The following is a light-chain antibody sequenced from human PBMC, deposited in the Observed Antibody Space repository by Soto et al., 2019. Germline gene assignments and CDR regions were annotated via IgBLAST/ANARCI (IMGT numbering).Light chain of an antibody. J-gene: IGKJ1*01. V-gene: IGKV3-20*01. CDR2: GAS. CDR3: QQDGDSPQT. CDR1: QSVSSY. Sequence: EMGLTQAPATRSLSQGARCTLSCRASQSVSSYLAWYQQKPGQAPRLLFYGASNRATAIPDRFSGSGFGTDFTLTISILEPEDFALYYCQQDGDSPQTFGPGTKVDIK.